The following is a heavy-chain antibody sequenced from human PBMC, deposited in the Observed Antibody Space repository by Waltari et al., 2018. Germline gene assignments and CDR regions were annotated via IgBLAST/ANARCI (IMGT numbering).Heavy chain of an antibody. J-gene: IGHJ4*02. CDR1: GGSVSGYY. D-gene: IGHD6-19*01. CDR3: ARQFSSGWYSEY. CDR2: INHSGST. Sequence: QVQLQQWGAGLLKPSETLPLTCAVYGGSVSGYYLSWIRQSPGKGLEWIGEINHSGSTNYNPSLKSRVTISVDTSKNQFSLKVSSVTAADTAVYYCARQFSSGWYSEYWGQGTLVTVSS. V-gene: IGHV4-34*01.